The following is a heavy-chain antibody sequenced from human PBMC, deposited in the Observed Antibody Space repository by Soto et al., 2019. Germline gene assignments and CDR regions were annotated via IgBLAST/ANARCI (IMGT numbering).Heavy chain of an antibody. Sequence: PSETLSLTCSVSGGSITSGGYYWNWIRQHPGKGLEWIGYIYYGGITYYNPSLKSRITISVDTSKNQFSLKLSSATAADTAMYYCAKDRPRRTSGYFFDYRGQGTPVTVSS. J-gene: IGHJ4*02. CDR2: IYYGGIT. CDR3: AKDRPRRTSGYFFDY. CDR1: GGSITSGGYY. D-gene: IGHD1-1*01. V-gene: IGHV4-31*03.